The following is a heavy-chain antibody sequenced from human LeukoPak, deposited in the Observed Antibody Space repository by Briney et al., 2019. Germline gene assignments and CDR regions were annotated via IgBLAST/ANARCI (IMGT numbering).Heavy chain of an antibody. CDR2: IYPYSGDT. V-gene: IGHV1-2*02. CDR1: GYTFTRYY. Sequence: GSVKVSCKASGYTFTRYYIQCVLHPPGQGLEGMVGIYPYSGDTNYEQNFQGRATMTRDKSITTDYMELSSMKSDATAVYYCARDRNSGSSLDIWGQGKMLTVSS. D-gene: IGHD6-6*01. CDR3: ARDRNSGSSLDI. J-gene: IGHJ3*02.